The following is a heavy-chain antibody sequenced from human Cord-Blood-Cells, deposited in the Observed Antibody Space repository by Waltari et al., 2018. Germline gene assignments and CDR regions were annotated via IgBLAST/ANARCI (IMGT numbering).Heavy chain of an antibody. CDR3: AHRRRLGHDFDY. CDR2: IYWNDDK. J-gene: IGHJ4*02. V-gene: IGHV2-5*01. CDR1: GFSLSTSGVG. Sequence: QITLKESGPTLVKPTQTLTLTCTFSGFSLSTSGVGVGWIRQPPGKALEWLALIYWNDDKRYSPSLKSRLTITKDTSKNQVVLTMTNMDPVDTATYYCAHRRRLGHDFDYWGQGTLVTVSS. D-gene: IGHD7-27*01.